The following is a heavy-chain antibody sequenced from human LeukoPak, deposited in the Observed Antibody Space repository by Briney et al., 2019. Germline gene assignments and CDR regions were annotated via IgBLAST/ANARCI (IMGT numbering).Heavy chain of an antibody. Sequence: SETLSLTCTVSGGSISNYYWSWIRQPPGKGLELIGYIYYTGSTTYNPSLKSRATISVGTSKNQFSLKLSSVTAADTAVYYCARYCSTTTCYSPWFDPWGQGTLVTVSS. J-gene: IGHJ5*02. CDR1: GGSISNYY. D-gene: IGHD2-2*01. CDR2: IYYTGST. CDR3: ARYCSTTTCYSPWFDP. V-gene: IGHV4-59*08.